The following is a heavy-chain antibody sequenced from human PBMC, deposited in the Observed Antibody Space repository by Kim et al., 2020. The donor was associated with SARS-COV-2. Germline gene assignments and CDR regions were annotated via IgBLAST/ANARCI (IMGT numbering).Heavy chain of an antibody. Sequence: SQTLSLTCAISGDSVSSNSAAWNWIRQSPSRGLEWLGRTYYRSKWYNDYAVSVKSRITINPDTSKNQFSLQLNSVTPEDTAVYYCARAGSGSYRGSGAFDIWGQETMVTVSS. V-gene: IGHV6-1*01. CDR1: GDSVSSNSAA. J-gene: IGHJ3*02. CDR3: ARAGSGSYRGSGAFDI. CDR2: TYYRSKWYN. D-gene: IGHD1-26*01.